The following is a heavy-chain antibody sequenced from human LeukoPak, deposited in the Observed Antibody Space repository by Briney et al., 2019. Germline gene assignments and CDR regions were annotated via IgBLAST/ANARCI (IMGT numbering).Heavy chain of an antibody. CDR3: AKGLLSAVAAAGA. Sequence: PGGSLRLSCAASGFTFSSYVMHWVRQAPGKGLEWVAFIRYDGSNKYYADSVKGRFTISRDNSKNTLYLQMNSLRAEDTAVYYCAKGLLSAVAAAGAWGQGTLVTVSS. CDR1: GFTFSSYV. V-gene: IGHV3-30*02. J-gene: IGHJ5*02. CDR2: IRYDGSNK. D-gene: IGHD6-13*01.